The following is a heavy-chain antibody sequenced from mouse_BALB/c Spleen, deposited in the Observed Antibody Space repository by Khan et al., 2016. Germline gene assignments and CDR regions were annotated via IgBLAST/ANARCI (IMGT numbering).Heavy chain of an antibody. CDR1: VYSFTGYN. CDR3: ARGGHYYGTNYAMDY. D-gene: IGHD1-2*01. J-gene: IGHJ4*01. CDR2: IDPYYGDT. Sequence: VQLQQSGPELEKPGASVKISCKASVYSFTGYNMNWVKQIIGKSLEWIGNIDPYYGDTTYNQKFKGKATLTVDKSSSTAYIHLRNLTSEDSAVFYCARGGHYYGTNYAMDYWGQGTSVTVSS. V-gene: IGHV1S135*01.